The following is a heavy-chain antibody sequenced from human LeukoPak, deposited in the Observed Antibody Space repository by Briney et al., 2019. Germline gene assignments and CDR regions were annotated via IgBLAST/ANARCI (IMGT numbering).Heavy chain of an antibody. Sequence: PGGSLRLSCAASGFTFSSYSMNWVRQAPGKGLEWVSYISSSSSTIYYADSVKGRFTISRDNAKNSLYLQMNSLRAEDTAVYYCARVGKGYYDSSGYSTENFDYWGQGTLVTVSS. CDR1: GFTFSSYS. D-gene: IGHD3-22*01. J-gene: IGHJ4*02. V-gene: IGHV3-48*01. CDR3: ARVGKGYYDSSGYSTENFDY. CDR2: ISSSSSTI.